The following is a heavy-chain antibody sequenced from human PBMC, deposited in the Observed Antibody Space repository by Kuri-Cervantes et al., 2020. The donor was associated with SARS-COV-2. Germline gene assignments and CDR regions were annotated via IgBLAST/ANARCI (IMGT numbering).Heavy chain of an antibody. CDR2: ISSNGGST. D-gene: IGHD6-13*01. Sequence: GGSLRLSCSASGFTFSSYAMHWVRQAPGKGLEYVSAISSNGGSTYYADSVKGRFTISRDNSKNTLYLQMSSPRAEDTAVYYCVKSSYGRSSSWPDYWGQGTLVTVSS. J-gene: IGHJ4*02. V-gene: IGHV3-64D*06. CDR3: VKSSYGRSSSWPDY. CDR1: GFTFSSYA.